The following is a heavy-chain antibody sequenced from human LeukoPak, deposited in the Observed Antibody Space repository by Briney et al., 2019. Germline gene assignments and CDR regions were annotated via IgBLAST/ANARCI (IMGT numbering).Heavy chain of an antibody. CDR1: KFTFSRYA. Sequence: PGGSLRLSCAASKFTFSRYAMSWVRQAPGKGLEWVSSISESGDSTYYADSVKGRFTISRDNSKNTLYLQMNSLRAEDTAVYYCAKDRTITAAGTKVLENWGPGTLVTVSS. J-gene: IGHJ4*02. V-gene: IGHV3-23*01. CDR3: AKDRTITAAGTKVLEN. D-gene: IGHD6-13*01. CDR2: ISESGDST.